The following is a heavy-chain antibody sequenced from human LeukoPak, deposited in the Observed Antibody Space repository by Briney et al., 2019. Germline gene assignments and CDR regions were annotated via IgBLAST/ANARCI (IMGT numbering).Heavy chain of an antibody. CDR1: GGSISRDY. Sequence: SETLSLTCTVSGGSISRDYWSWIRQPPGKGLEWIGYIYYSGSTNYNPSLKSRVTISVDTSKNQLSLKLSSVTAADTAVYYCARDRRARGAFDIWGQGTMVTVSS. J-gene: IGHJ3*02. V-gene: IGHV4-59*01. CDR3: ARDRRARGAFDI. CDR2: IYYSGST.